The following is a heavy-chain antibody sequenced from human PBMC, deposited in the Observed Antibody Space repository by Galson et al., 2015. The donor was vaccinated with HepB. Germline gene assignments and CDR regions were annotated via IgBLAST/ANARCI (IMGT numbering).Heavy chain of an antibody. V-gene: IGHV4-59*01. CDR1: GGSISSYC. CDR2: LYNSGIT. D-gene: IGHD2-21*01. CDR3: ARDRGGGGAYFDC. J-gene: IGHJ4*02. Sequence: ETLSLTCTVSGGSISSYCWSWIRQPPGKGLEWLGYLYNSGITNHNPSLKSRVTLSVDTSKNQFSLKLSSVTAADTAVYYCARDRGGGGAYFDCWGQGTLVTVSS.